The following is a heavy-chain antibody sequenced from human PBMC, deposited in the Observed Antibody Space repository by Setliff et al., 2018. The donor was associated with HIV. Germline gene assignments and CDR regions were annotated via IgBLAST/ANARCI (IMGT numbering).Heavy chain of an antibody. Sequence: SETLSLTCAVYGGSFSGYYWSWIRQPPGKGLEWIGSVSYNGPTYHNPSLKSRVASFIDTSKNQFSLKLSSVTAADTAVYYCARRGSYFDFWGRGTLVTVS. CDR2: VSYNGPT. CDR3: ARRGSYFDF. J-gene: IGHJ4*02. D-gene: IGHD3-10*01. CDR1: GGSFSGYY. V-gene: IGHV4-34*09.